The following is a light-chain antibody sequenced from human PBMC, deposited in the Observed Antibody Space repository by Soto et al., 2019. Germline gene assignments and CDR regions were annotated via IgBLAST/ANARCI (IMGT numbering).Light chain of an antibody. V-gene: IGLV1-36*01. CDR3: LAWDDNLNAYV. CDR2: NNE. CDR1: GIKIGNNA. Sequence: QSVLTQPPSVSAAPGQTVTISCAGRGIKIGNNAVNWYLTAPGQPPKVVIYNNELLPSGVSDRISGNKNDPSASLTITSLHSEDEADYYGLAWDDNLNAYVFGTGTKVTGL. J-gene: IGLJ1*01.